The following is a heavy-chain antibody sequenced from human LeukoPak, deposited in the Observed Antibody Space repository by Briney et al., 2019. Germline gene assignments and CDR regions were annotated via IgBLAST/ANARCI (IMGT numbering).Heavy chain of an antibody. CDR2: MNPNSGNT. CDR3: ARNGSNYYDSSGSKSDFDY. J-gene: IGHJ4*02. CDR1: GYTFTSYD. D-gene: IGHD3-22*01. V-gene: IGHV1-8*01. Sequence: GASVTVSCKASGYTFTSYDINWVRQATGQGLEWMGWMNPNSGNTGYAQKFQGRVTMTTDTSTSTAYMELRSLRSDDTAVYYCARNGSNYYDSSGSKSDFDYWGQGTLVTVSS.